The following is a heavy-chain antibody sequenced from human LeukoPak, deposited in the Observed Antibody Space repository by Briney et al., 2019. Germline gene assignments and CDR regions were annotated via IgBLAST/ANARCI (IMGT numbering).Heavy chain of an antibody. Sequence: GASVKVSCKASGYTFTSYDINWVRQAPGQGLEWMGWISAYNGNTNFAQKLQGRVTMTTDTSTSTAYMELRSLGSDDTAVYYCARGGSGYSSKYYYYMDVWGKGTTVTVSS. CDR1: GYTFTSYD. CDR3: ARGGSGYSSKYYYYMDV. J-gene: IGHJ6*03. V-gene: IGHV1-18*01. CDR2: ISAYNGNT. D-gene: IGHD5-18*01.